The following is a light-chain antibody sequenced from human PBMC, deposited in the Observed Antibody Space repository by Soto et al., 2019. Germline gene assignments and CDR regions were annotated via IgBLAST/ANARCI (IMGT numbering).Light chain of an antibody. CDR2: GNS. Sequence: QAVVTQPPSVSGAPGQRVTLSCTGSSAHIGAGYDLHWYQQLPGTAPKLLIYGNSNRPSGVPDRFSGSKSGTAAALAITGLQAEDEADYYCQSYDSSLSAVVFGGGTKLTVL. CDR3: QSYDSSLSAVV. J-gene: IGLJ2*01. CDR1: SAHIGAGYD. V-gene: IGLV1-40*01.